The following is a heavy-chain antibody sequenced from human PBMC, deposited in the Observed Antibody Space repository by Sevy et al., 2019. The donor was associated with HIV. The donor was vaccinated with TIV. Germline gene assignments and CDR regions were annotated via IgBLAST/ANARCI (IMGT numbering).Heavy chain of an antibody. CDR2: IRSKAYGGTT. CDR1: GFTFGDYA. V-gene: IGHV3-49*03. Sequence: GGSLRLSCTASGFTFGDYAMSWFRQAPGKGLEWVGFIRSKAYGGTTEYAASVKGRFTISRDDSKSIAYLQMNSLKTEDTVVYYCTRWFKEIVVVVAATPEYAFDIWGQGTMVTVSS. CDR3: TRWFKEIVVVVAATPEYAFDI. D-gene: IGHD2-15*01. J-gene: IGHJ3*02.